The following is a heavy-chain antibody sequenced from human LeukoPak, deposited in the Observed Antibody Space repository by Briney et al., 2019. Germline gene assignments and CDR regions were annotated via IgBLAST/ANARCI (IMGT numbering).Heavy chain of an antibody. CDR2: TIPILGIT. V-gene: IGHV1-69*04. CDR1: GGTFSSYA. Sequence: SVKVSCKASGGTFSSYAISWVRQAPGQGLEWMGRTIPILGITNYAQKFQGRVTITADKSTTTAYMELSSLRSEDTAVYFCAREGIAAAGPSWYFDYWGQGTLVTVSS. J-gene: IGHJ4*02. CDR3: AREGIAAAGPSWYFDY. D-gene: IGHD6-13*01.